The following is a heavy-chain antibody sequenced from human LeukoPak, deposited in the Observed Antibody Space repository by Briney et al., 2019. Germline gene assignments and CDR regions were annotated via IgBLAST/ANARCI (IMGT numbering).Heavy chain of an antibody. V-gene: IGHV3-74*01. D-gene: IGHD1-7*01. CDR1: GFTFSSYW. J-gene: IGHJ4*02. CDR2: LDSDGSSR. CDR3: AGDLRNWNSELGY. Sequence: PGGSLRLSCAASGFTFSSYWMHWVRQAPGKGLVWVSRLDSDGSSRSYGDSVKGRFTISRDNAKNTLYLQMNSLRAEDTAVYYCAGDLRNWNSELGYWGQGTLVTVSS.